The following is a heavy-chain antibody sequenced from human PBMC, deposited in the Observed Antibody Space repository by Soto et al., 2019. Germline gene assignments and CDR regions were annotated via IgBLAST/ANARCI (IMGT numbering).Heavy chain of an antibody. CDR3: ARLPRDCNYTSCYFADS. CDR2: MYPGDSDA. Sequence: GVSLKISCTGFGYDFATYWFGWVRQMSGKGLEWMGIMYPGDSDARLNPSFRGRVTLSVDTSVSTAYLQWDSLQASDTTIYYCARLPRDCNYTSCYFADSRGQGTQVTVSS. V-gene: IGHV5-51*01. CDR1: GYDFATYW. D-gene: IGHD2-2*01. J-gene: IGHJ4*02.